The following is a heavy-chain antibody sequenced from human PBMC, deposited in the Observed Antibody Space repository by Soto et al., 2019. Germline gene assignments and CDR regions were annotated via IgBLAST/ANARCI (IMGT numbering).Heavy chain of an antibody. J-gene: IGHJ5*02. CDR2: IYHSGST. D-gene: IGHD1-7*01. V-gene: IGHV4-38-2*02. Sequence: SETLSLTCAVSGYSISSGYYWGWIRQPPGKGLEWIGSIYHSGSTYYNPSLKSRVTISVDTSKNQFPLKLSSVTAADTAVYYCARDPQNSNWFDPWGQGTLVTVSS. CDR1: GYSISSGYY. CDR3: ARDPQNSNWFDP.